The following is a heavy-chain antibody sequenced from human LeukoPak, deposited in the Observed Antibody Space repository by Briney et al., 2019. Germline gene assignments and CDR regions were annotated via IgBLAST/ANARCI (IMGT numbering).Heavy chain of an antibody. CDR3: ARDHSLYYGGNSYAFDI. CDR1: GGSLSSYY. Sequence: SETLSLTCTVSGGSLSSYYWSWIRQPPGKGLEWIGYIYYSGSTNYNPSLKSRVTISVDTSKNQFSLKLSSVTAADTAVYYCARDHSLYYGGNSYAFDIWGQGTMVTVSS. D-gene: IGHD4-23*01. V-gene: IGHV4-59*01. CDR2: IYYSGST. J-gene: IGHJ3*02.